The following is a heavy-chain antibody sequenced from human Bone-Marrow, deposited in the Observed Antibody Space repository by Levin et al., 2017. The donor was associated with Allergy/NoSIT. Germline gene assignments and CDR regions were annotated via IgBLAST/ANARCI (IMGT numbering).Heavy chain of an antibody. D-gene: IGHD1-26*01. CDR3: ARVFWDSGSYGGGASGAYYFDY. V-gene: IGHV1-69*02. Sequence: SVKVSCKASGGTFSSYTISWVRQAPGQGLEWMGRIIPILGIANYAQKFQGRVTITADKSTSTAYMELSTLRSEDTAVYYCARVFWDSGSYGGGASGAYYFDYWGQGTLVTVSS. J-gene: IGHJ4*02. CDR2: IIPILGIA. CDR1: GGTFSSYT.